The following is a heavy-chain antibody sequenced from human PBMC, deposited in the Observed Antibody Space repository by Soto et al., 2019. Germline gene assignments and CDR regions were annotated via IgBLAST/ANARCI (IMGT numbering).Heavy chain of an antibody. CDR1: GFNFSSYA. J-gene: IGHJ6*02. CDR2: ITDAGST. D-gene: IGHD3-10*01. CDR3: AQELTVVRGLIYYGMDV. V-gene: IGHV3-23*01. Sequence: EVQLLESGGGLVKPGGSLRLSCAASGFNFSSYAMSWVRQSPGKGLTWVSVITDAGSTYYADSVKGRFTISRDNSKNTLFLQMNSLIDEDTAVYYCAQELTVVRGLIYYGMDVWGQGTTVTVSS.